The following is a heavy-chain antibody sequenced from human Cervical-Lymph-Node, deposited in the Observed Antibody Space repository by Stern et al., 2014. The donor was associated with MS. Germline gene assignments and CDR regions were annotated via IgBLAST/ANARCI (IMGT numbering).Heavy chain of an antibody. J-gene: IGHJ4*02. CDR3: ARHSSPLLDD. D-gene: IGHD6-13*01. CDR1: GGSFSSYY. Sequence: QVQLGQWGAGLLKPSETLSLTCAVYGGSFSSYYGSWIRQPPGKGLAWIGEIYDGGSTNTKPSLQSRDTISVDTSKSQFSLKLSSVTAADTAVYYCARHSSPLLDDWGQGTPVTVSS. V-gene: IGHV4-34*04. CDR2: IYDGGST.